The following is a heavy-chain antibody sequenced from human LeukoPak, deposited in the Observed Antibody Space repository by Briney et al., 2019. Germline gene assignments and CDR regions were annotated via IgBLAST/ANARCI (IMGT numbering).Heavy chain of an antibody. V-gene: IGHV1-46*01. CDR3: ARDLPREDTVDY. Sequence: ASVKVSCKASGYTFTSYYMHWVQQAPGQGLEWMGIINPSGGSTSYAQKFQGRVTMTRDTSTSTVYMELSSLRSEDTAVYYCARDLPREDTVDYWGQGTLVTVSS. CDR1: GYTFTSYY. CDR2: INPSGGST. J-gene: IGHJ4*02.